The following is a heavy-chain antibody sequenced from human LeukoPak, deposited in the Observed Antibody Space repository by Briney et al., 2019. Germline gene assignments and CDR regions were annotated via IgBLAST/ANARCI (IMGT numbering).Heavy chain of an antibody. CDR3: ARQAPYRGGLHGACFDP. J-gene: IGHJ5*02. CDR2: IDPSDSYT. V-gene: IGHV5-10-1*01. D-gene: IGHD6-19*01. CDR1: GYSFTSYW. Sequence: GESLKISCKGSGYSFTSYWISWVRQMPGKGLEWMGRIDPSDSYTNYSPSFQGHVTISADKSLSTAYLQWSSLQASDTAMYYCARQAPYRGGLHGACFDPWGQETLVT.